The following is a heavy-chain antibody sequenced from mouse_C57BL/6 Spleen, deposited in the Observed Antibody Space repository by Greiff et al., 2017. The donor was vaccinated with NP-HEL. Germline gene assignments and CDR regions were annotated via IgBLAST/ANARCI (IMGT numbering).Heavy chain of an antibody. J-gene: IGHJ4*01. V-gene: IGHV1-26*01. Sequence: VQLQQSGPELVKPGASVKISCKASGYTFTDYYMNWVKQSHGKSLEWIGDINPNNGGTSYNQKFKGKATLTVDKSSSTAYMELRSLTSEDSAVYYCARRDALAMDYWGQGTSVTVSS. CDR1: GYTFTDYY. CDR2: INPNNGGT. CDR3: ARRDALAMDY.